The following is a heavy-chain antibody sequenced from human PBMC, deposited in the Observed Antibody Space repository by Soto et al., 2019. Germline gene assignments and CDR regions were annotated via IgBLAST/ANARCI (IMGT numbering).Heavy chain of an antibody. CDR2: IYPGDSDT. D-gene: IGHD2-8*01. V-gene: IGHV5-51*01. CDR1: GYSFTSYW. Sequence: GESLKISCKGSGYSFTSYWIGWVRQMPGKGLEWMGIIYPGDSDTRYSPSFQGQVTISADKSISTAYLQCSSLTGSDTDMYYCARIIYCTNGVCSLGMDVWGQGTTVTVSS. CDR3: ARIIYCTNGVCSLGMDV. J-gene: IGHJ6*02.